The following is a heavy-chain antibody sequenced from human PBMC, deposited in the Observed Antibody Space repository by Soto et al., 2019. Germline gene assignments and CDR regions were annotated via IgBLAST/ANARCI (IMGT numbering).Heavy chain of an antibody. D-gene: IGHD3-9*01. CDR3: ARALYDILTGYYSPFNY. J-gene: IGHJ4*02. CDR1: GFTFSSYS. V-gene: IGHV3-30-3*01. Sequence: GGSLRLSCAASGFTFSSYSMHGVRQAPGKGLEWVAVISNDGSNKYYADSAKGRFTISRDNYKNTLYLQMNSLRPEDTDVYYCARALYDILTGYYSPFNYWGQGTLVTVSS. CDR2: ISNDGSNK.